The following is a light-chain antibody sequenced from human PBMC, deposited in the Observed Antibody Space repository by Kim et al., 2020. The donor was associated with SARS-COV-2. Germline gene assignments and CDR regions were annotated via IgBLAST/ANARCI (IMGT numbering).Light chain of an antibody. CDR1: SSNIGSDY. V-gene: IGLV1-47*01. Sequence: GPPRQRVTTSCSGSSSNIGSDYVYWYQQLPGTAPKLLIYRNNQRPSGVPDRFSGSKSGTSASLAISGLRSEDEADYYCASWDDSLVFGGGTKVTVL. J-gene: IGLJ2*01. CDR3: ASWDDSLV. CDR2: RNN.